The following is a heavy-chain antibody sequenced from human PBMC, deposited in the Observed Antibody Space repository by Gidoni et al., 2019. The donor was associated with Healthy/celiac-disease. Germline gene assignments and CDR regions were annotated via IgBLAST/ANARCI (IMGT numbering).Heavy chain of an antibody. J-gene: IGHJ6*03. CDR2: SIPILGIA. D-gene: IGHD4-17*01. CDR1: GGTFSSYA. CDR3: ARDRDYQHLHYMDV. V-gene: IGHV1-69*04. Sequence: QVQLVQSGAEVKKPGSSVKVSCKASGGTFSSYAISWVRQAPGQGLEWMGRSIPILGIANYAQKFQGRVTITADKSTSTAYMELSSLRSEDTAVYYCARDRDYQHLHYMDVWGKGTTVTVSS.